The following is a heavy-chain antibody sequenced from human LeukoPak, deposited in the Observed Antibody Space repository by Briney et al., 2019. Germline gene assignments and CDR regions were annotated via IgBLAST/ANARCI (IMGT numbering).Heavy chain of an antibody. J-gene: IGHJ3*02. V-gene: IGHV1-2*02. CDR2: IDCNSGGT. CDR1: GYTFTGYY. CDR3: ARAVVDFYGILTGGAFDN. D-gene: IGHD3-9*01. Sequence: ASVKVSCKASGYTFTGYYMHWVRQAPGQGLEWRGWIDCNSGGTHYAQNFQGRVTMTRDTSTSTVYMELSSLRSEDTAVYYCARAVVDFYGILTGGAFDNWGQGTMVTVSS.